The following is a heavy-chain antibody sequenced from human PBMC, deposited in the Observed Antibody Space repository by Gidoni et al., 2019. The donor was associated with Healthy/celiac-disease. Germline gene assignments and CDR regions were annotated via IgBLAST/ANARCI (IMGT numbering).Heavy chain of an antibody. Sequence: QVQLQQWGAGLLKPSETLSLTCAVYGGSFSGYYWSWIRQPPGKGLEWIGEINHSGSTNYNPSLKSRVTISVDTSKNQFSLKLSSVTAADTAVYYCARATMVQGMRLGRLNWFDPWGQGTLVTVSS. CDR1: GGSFSGYY. CDR3: ARATMVQGMRLGRLNWFDP. J-gene: IGHJ5*02. V-gene: IGHV4-34*01. D-gene: IGHD3-10*01. CDR2: INHSGST.